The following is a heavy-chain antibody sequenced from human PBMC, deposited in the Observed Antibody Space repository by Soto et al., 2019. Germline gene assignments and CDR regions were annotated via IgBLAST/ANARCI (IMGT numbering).Heavy chain of an antibody. D-gene: IGHD2-15*01. J-gene: IGHJ1*01. CDR1: GGSISSGGYY. CDR2: IYYSGST. Sequence: QVQLQESGPGLVKPSQTLSLTCTVSGGSISSGGYYWSWIRQHPGKGLEWIGYIYYSGSTYYNPSLKSRVTISVDTSKNQFSLKLSSVTAADTAVYYCARDADCSGGSCYAGPGYFQHWGQGTLVTVSS. CDR3: ARDADCSGGSCYAGPGYFQH. V-gene: IGHV4-31*03.